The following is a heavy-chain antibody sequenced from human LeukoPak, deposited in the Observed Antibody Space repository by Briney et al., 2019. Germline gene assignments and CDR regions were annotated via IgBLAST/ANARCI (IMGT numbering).Heavy chain of an antibody. Sequence: SDTLSLTCAVSGYSISSNNWWGWIRQPPGKGLEWIGYIYYTGSTYYNPSLQSRVTMSVDTSKSQFSLRLTSVTAVDTAVYYCATKPNSEYYFDYWGRGTLVTVSS. D-gene: IGHD3-10*01. CDR3: ATKPNSEYYFDY. J-gene: IGHJ4*02. V-gene: IGHV4-28*01. CDR2: IYYTGST. CDR1: GYSISSNNW.